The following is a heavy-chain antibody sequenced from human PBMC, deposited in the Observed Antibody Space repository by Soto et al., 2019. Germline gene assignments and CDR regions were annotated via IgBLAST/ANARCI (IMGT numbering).Heavy chain of an antibody. Sequence: PGGSLRLSCAASGFTFSSYGMHWVRQAPGKGLEWVAVIWYDGSNKYYADSVKGRFTISRDNSKNTLYLQMNSLRAEDTAVYYCARESQSPDYGDHHYHLDYWGQGTLVTVSS. CDR3: ARESQSPDYGDHHYHLDY. CDR2: IWYDGSNK. D-gene: IGHD4-17*01. CDR1: GFTFSSYG. V-gene: IGHV3-33*01. J-gene: IGHJ4*02.